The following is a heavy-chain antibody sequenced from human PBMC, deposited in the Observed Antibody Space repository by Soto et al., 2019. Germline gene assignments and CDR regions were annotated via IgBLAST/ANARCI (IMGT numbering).Heavy chain of an antibody. CDR2: IYHSGSI. CDR1: GGSISSCGYS. J-gene: IGHJ4*02. Sequence: QLQLQESGSGLVKPSQTLSLTCAVSGGSISSCGYSWSWLRQPPGKGREGIGYIYHSGSIYYNPSLKSRGTISVDRSTNQFSLKLSSVTAADTAVDYCARVPDYWGQGTLVTVSS. CDR3: ARVPDY. V-gene: IGHV4-30-2*01.